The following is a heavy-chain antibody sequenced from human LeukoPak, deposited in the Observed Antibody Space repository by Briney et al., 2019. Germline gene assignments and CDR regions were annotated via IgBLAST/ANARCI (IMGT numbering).Heavy chain of an antibody. CDR1: GFTFSDYY. J-gene: IGHJ6*03. V-gene: IGHV3-11*01. CDR2: ISSSGSTI. D-gene: IGHD2-2*01. Sequence: PGGFLRLSCAASGFTFSDYYMSWIRQAPGKGLEWVSYISSSGSTIYYADSVKGRFTISRDNAKNSLYLQMNSLRAEDTAVYYCARDHIVVVPAAIYYYYYYMDVWGKGTTVTVSS. CDR3: ARDHIVVVPAAIYYYYYYMDV.